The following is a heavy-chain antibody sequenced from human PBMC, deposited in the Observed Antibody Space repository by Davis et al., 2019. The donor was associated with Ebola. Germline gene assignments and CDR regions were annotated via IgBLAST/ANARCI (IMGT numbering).Heavy chain of an antibody. D-gene: IGHD6-19*01. J-gene: IGHJ4*02. Sequence: PSETLSLTCTVSGGSISSYYWSWIRQPPGKGLEWIGYIYYSGSTYYNPSLKSRVTISVDTSKNQFSLKLSSVTAADTAVYYCARGQWLVPYFDYWGQGTLVTVSS. V-gene: IGHV4-59*08. CDR3: ARGQWLVPYFDY. CDR1: GGSISSYY. CDR2: IYYSGST.